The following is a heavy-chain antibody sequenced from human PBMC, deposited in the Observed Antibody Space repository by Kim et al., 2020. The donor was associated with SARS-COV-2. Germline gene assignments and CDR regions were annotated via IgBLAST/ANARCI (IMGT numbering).Heavy chain of an antibody. J-gene: IGHJ4*02. CDR3: AKESIAARQYYFDY. CDR1: GFTFSSYG. V-gene: IGHV3-30*18. Sequence: GGSLRLSCAASGFTFSSYGMHWVRQAPGKGLEWVAVISYDGSNKYYADSVKGRFTISRDNSKNTLYLQMNSLRAEDTAVYYCAKESIAARQYYFDYWGQG. CDR2: ISYDGSNK. D-gene: IGHD6-6*01.